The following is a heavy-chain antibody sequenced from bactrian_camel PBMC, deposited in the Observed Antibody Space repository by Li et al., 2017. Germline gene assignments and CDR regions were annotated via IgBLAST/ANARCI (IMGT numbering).Heavy chain of an antibody. V-gene: IGHV3S26*01. CDR1: GSRYWQNC. J-gene: IGHJ4*01. CDR2: IHSSDGST. CDR3: AAANFKRYYSDYAANPERYNF. D-gene: IGHD4*01. Sequence: VQLVESGGGSVQSGGSLRLSCAASGSRYWQNCIAWLRQYPGKEREWVAEIHSSDGSTSYADSVKGRFTISRDSAKSTVYLQMNLLKPDDTAMYYCAAANFKRYYSDYAANPERYNFWGQGTQVTVS.